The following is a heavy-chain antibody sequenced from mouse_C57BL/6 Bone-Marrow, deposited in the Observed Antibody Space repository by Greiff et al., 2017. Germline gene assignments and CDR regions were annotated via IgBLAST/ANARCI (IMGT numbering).Heavy chain of an antibody. Sequence: EVQLQESGAELVRPGASVKLSCTASGFNIKDDYMHWVKPRPEQGLAWIGWIDPENGDTEYASKFQGKATITADTSSNTAYLQLSSLTSEDTAVYYCTSYYYGSSYFDYWGQGTTLTVSS. CDR3: TSYYYGSSYFDY. J-gene: IGHJ2*01. CDR1: GFNIKDDY. CDR2: IDPENGDT. V-gene: IGHV14-4*01. D-gene: IGHD1-1*01.